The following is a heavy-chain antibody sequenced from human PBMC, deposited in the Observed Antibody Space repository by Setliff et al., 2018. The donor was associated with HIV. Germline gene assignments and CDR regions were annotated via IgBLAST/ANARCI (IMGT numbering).Heavy chain of an antibody. D-gene: IGHD3-9*01. CDR3: AREYDVLTGYYISAFDI. V-gene: IGHV1-24*01. CDR1: GYTLTELS. J-gene: IGHJ3*02. CDR2: FDPEDGET. Sequence: SCKVSGYTLTELSMHWVRQAPGKGLEWMGGFDPEDGETIYAQKFQDRVTMTRDTSINTAYMELSRLRSDDTAVYYCAREYDVLTGYYISAFDIWGQGTMVTV.